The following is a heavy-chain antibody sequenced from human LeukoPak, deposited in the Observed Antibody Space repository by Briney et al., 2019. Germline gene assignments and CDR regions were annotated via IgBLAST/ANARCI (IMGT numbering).Heavy chain of an antibody. D-gene: IGHD3-22*01. V-gene: IGHV1-8*01. CDR3: SANYYDSSGSIDY. CDR1: GYTFTSYD. Sequence: ASVKVSCKASGYTFTSYDINWVRQATGQGLEWMGWMNPNSGNTGYAQKFQGRVTMTRNISISTAYMELSSLRSEDTAVYYCSANYYDSSGSIDYWGQGTLVTVSS. J-gene: IGHJ4*02. CDR2: MNPNSGNT.